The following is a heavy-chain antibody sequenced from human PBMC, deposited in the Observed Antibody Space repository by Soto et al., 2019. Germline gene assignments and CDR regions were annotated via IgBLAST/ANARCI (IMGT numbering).Heavy chain of an antibody. CDR1: GYTFTSYY. D-gene: IGHD3-10*01. CDR2: INPSGGST. CDR3: ARDLLVYGELVYFDY. Sequence: ASLKVSCKASGYTFTSYYMHWVRQAPGQGLEWMGIINPSGGSTSYAQKFQGRVTMTRDTSTSTVYMELSSLRSEDTAVYYCARDLLVYGELVYFDYWGQGTLVTVSS. J-gene: IGHJ4*02. V-gene: IGHV1-46*03.